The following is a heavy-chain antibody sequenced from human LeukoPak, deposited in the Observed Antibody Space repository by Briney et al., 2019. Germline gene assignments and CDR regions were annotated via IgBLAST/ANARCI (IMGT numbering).Heavy chain of an antibody. V-gene: IGHV4-4*07. J-gene: IGHJ5*02. Sequence: ETLSLTCTVSGGSISSYYWSWIRQPAGKGLEWIGRISRSGSTDYNPSLKSRVAISVDTSNNQFSLKLTSVTAADTAVYFCARGAYGSRNSNWFDPWGQGTLVTVSS. CDR3: ARGAYGSRNSNWFDP. CDR1: GGSISSYY. CDR2: ISRSGST. D-gene: IGHD3-10*01.